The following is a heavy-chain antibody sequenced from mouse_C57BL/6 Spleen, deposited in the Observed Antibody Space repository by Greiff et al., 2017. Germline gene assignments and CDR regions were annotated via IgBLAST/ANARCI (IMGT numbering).Heavy chain of an antibody. CDR3: ARSGNWDGAMDY. J-gene: IGHJ4*01. CDR2: INPYNGGT. Sequence: VQLQQSGPVLVKPGASVKMSCKASGYTFTDYYMNWVKQSHGKSLEWIGVINPYNGGTSYNQKFKGKATLTVDKSSSTAYMELNSLTSEDSAVYYCARSGNWDGAMDYWGQGTSVTVSS. CDR1: GYTFTDYY. V-gene: IGHV1-19*01. D-gene: IGHD4-1*01.